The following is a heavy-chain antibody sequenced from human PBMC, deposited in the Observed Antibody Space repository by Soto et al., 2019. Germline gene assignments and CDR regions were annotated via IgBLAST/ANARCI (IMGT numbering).Heavy chain of an antibody. CDR1: GFTFSSYG. J-gene: IGHJ4*02. D-gene: IGHD6-19*01. Sequence: QVQLVESGGGVVQPGRSLRLSCAASGFTFSSYGMHWVRQAPGKGLEWVAVISYDGSNKYYADSVKGRFTISRDNSKNTLYLQMNSLRAEDTAVYYCAKDPLIAVAGKVSYFDYWGQGTLVTVSS. CDR2: ISYDGSNK. CDR3: AKDPLIAVAGKVSYFDY. V-gene: IGHV3-30*18.